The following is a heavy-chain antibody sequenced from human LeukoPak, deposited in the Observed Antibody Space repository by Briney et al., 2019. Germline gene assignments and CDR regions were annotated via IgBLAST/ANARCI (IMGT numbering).Heavy chain of an antibody. Sequence: PGGSLRLSCAASGFTFSSHEMNWVRQAPGKGLEWVAYISGYGSVIYYADSVRGRFTISRDNAKDSLCLQMNSLRVEDTAVYYCAREVKTASGTWWFDAWGQGTLVIVSS. J-gene: IGHJ5*02. CDR1: GFTFSSHE. V-gene: IGHV3-48*03. CDR2: ISGYGSVI. CDR3: AREVKTASGTWWFDA. D-gene: IGHD6-13*01.